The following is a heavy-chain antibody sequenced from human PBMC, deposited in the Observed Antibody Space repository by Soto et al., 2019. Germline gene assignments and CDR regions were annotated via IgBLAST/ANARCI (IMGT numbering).Heavy chain of an antibody. D-gene: IGHD3-3*01. CDR3: ARATTITYYDFWSGYLAPEFDY. J-gene: IGHJ4*02. Sequence: GASVKVSCKASGYIFTTYSIAWVRQAPGQGLEWMGWISAYNGNTNYAQKFQGRVTMTTDTSTNTAYMELRSLRSDDTAVYYCARATTITYYDFWSGYLAPEFDYWGQGTLVTVSS. CDR2: ISAYNGNT. V-gene: IGHV1-18*01. CDR1: GYIFTTYS.